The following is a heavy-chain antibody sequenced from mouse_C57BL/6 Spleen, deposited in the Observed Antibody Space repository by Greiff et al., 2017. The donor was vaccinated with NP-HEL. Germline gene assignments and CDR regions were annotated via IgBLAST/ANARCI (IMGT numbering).Heavy chain of an antibody. J-gene: IGHJ4*01. Sequence: DVMLVESGGGLVKPGGSLKLSCAASGFTFSSYAMSWVRQTPEKRLEWVATISDGGSYTYYPDNVTGRFTLSRDNAKNNLYLQMSQLKTEDTAMYYCTRAGKTYDYYDYAMDYWGQGTSVTVSS. D-gene: IGHD2-4*01. CDR2: ISDGGSYT. CDR3: TRAGKTYDYYDYAMDY. V-gene: IGHV5-4*03. CDR1: GFTFSSYA.